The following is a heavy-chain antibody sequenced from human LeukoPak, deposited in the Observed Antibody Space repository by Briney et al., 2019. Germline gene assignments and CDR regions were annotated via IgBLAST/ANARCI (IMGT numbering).Heavy chain of an antibody. CDR2: IRYDGTKK. Sequence: GGSLRLSCEAPGFSFSDFGMHWVRQAPGKGLEWVAYIRYDGTKKNHADSVKGRFTISRDNSKKTLYLQMNSLRGEDTAVYYCAKDMEDTAMDLVADFDSWGQGTLVTVSS. CDR3: AKDMEDTAMDLVADFDS. CDR1: GFSFSDFG. J-gene: IGHJ4*02. D-gene: IGHD5-18*01. V-gene: IGHV3-30*02.